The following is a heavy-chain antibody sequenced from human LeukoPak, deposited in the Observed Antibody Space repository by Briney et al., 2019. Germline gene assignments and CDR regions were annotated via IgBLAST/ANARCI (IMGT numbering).Heavy chain of an antibody. D-gene: IGHD3-16*01. CDR2: IYHRGTT. CDR1: GGPITSEF. Sequence: SETLSLTCTVSGGPITSEFGSWIRQPPGKGLECIGYIYHRGTTNYSPSLKSRITISVDTSKNRFSLKLSSVTAADTAVYYCATLGGDFWGQGILVTVSS. V-gene: IGHV4-59*01. CDR3: ATLGGDF. J-gene: IGHJ4*02.